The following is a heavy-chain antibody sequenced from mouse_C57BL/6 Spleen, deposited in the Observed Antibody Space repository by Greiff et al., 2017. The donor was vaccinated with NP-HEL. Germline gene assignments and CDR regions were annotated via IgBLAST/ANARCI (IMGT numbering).Heavy chain of an antibody. CDR1: GYTFTDYY. V-gene: IGHV1-26*01. CDR3: AREGLRRTVYYAMDY. J-gene: IGHJ4*01. CDR2: INPNNGGT. D-gene: IGHD2-4*01. Sequence: EVQLQQSGPELVKPGASVKISCKASGYTFTDYYMNWVKQSHGKSLEWIGDINPNNGGTSYNQKFKGKATLTVDKSSSTAYMELRSLTSEDSAVYDCAREGLRRTVYYAMDYWGQGTSVTVSS.